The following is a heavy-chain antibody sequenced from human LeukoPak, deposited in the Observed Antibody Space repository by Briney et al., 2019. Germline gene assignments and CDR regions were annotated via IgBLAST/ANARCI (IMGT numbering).Heavy chain of an antibody. CDR3: ARWGWSERGYYYGMDV. D-gene: IGHD6-19*01. CDR1: GYTFTSYD. V-gene: IGHV1-8*01. CDR2: MNPNSGNT. J-gene: IGHJ6*02. Sequence: ASVKVSCKASGYTFTSYDINWVRQATGQGLEWMGWMNPNSGNTGYAQKFQGRVTMTRNTSISTAYMELSSLRSEDPAVYYCARWGWSERGYYYGMDVWGQGTTVTVSS.